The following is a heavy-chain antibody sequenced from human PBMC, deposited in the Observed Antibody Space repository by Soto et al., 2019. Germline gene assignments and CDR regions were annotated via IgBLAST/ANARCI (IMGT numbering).Heavy chain of an antibody. D-gene: IGHD2-2*01. J-gene: IGHJ6*03. CDR1: GGSISSGGYY. V-gene: IGHV4-31*03. Sequence: SETLSLTCTVSGGSISSGGYYWSWIRQHPGKGLEWIGYIYYSGSTYYNPSLKSRVTISVDTSKNQFSLKLSSVTAADTAVYYCARARYCSSTSCSSYYYYYMDVWGKGTTVTVSS. CDR3: ARARYCSSTSCSSYYYYYMDV. CDR2: IYYSGST.